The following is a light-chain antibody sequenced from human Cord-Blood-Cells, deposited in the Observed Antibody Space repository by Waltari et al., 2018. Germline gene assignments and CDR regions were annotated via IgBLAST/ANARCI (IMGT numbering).Light chain of an antibody. CDR1: QNVSSSY. CDR2: GAS. V-gene: IGKV3-20*01. Sequence: EIVSTLSPGTLASSTGYRATLYCRASQNVSSSYLAWYQQQPGQPPRLLIYGASTRATGIPDRFSGSGSGTDFTLTISRLEPEDFAVYYCQQYGSSPMYTFGQGTKLEIK. J-gene: IGKJ2*01. CDR3: QQYGSSPMYT.